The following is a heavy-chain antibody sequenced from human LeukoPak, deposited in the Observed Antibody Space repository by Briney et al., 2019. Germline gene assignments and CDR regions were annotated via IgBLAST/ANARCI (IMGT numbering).Heavy chain of an antibody. J-gene: IGHJ4*02. CDR2: IYFRSKWYN. D-gene: IGHD4-23*01. Sequence: SQTLSLTCAISGDSVSTNSAAWNWIRQSPSRGLEWLGRIYFRSKWYNEYAVSVKSRITINPDTSRNQFSLHLNFVTPEDTAVYYCGRGVTAHYDSWGQGTLVTVSS. CDR1: GDSVSTNSAA. V-gene: IGHV6-1*01. CDR3: GRGVTAHYDS.